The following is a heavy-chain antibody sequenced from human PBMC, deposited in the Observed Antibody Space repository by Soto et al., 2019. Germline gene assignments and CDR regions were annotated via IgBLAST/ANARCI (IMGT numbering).Heavy chain of an antibody. J-gene: IGHJ4*02. CDR3: ARTYCRSTSCSDYFDY. CDR2: INPNSGGT. Sequence: ASVKVSCKASGFTFTGYHMHWMRQAPGQGLEGMGWINPNSGGTNYAQKFEGRVTMTRDTSISTAYMELSRVTSEDTAVYYCARTYCRSTSCSDYFDYSGQGTLVTV. D-gene: IGHD2-2*01. CDR1: GFTFTGYH. V-gene: IGHV1-2*02.